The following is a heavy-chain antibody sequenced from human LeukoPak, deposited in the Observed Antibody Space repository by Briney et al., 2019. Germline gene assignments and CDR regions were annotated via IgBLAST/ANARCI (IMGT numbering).Heavy chain of an antibody. J-gene: IGHJ3*02. Sequence: ASVKVSCKVSGYTLTELSMHWVRQAPGKGLEWMGGFDPEDGETIYAQKFQGRVTMTTDTSTSTAYMELRSLRSDDTAVYYCARRSLGDAFDIWGQGIMVTVSS. CDR1: GYTLTELS. CDR2: FDPEDGET. V-gene: IGHV1-24*01. CDR3: ARRSLGDAFDI. D-gene: IGHD3-16*01.